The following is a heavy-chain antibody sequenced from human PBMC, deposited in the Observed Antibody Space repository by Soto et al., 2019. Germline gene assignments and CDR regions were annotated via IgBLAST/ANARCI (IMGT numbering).Heavy chain of an antibody. CDR2: ISAYNGNT. Sequence: SVKVSCKASGYTFTSYGISWVRQAPGQGLEWMGWISAYNGNTNYAQKPQGRVTMTTDTSTSTAYMELRRLRSDETAVYYCARRDYYDSSGYYCIMWAFDIWRQGKMVT. CDR1: GYTFTSYG. CDR3: ARRDYYDSSGYYCIMWAFDI. V-gene: IGHV1-18*04. D-gene: IGHD3-22*01. J-gene: IGHJ3*02.